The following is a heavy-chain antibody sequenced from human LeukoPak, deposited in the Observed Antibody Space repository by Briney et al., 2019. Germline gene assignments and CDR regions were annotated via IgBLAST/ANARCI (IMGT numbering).Heavy chain of an antibody. CDR1: VYSFTTYW. D-gene: IGHD3-22*01. CDR3: ARRARQYYDCTGYQAIDD. CDR2: IYPRDSDT. Sequence: GESLKISSEGFVYSFTTYWIGWGRQMPGKGLGWMGSIYPRDSDTTYSPSFQGQVTISHAKPTTTPSPRWSSLNASDTAMHYCARRARQYYDCTGYQAIDDWGQGTLVTASS. V-gene: IGHV5-51*01. J-gene: IGHJ4*02.